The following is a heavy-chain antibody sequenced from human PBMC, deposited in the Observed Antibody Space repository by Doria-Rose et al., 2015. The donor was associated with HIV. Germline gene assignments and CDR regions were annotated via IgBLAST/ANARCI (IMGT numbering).Heavy chain of an antibody. CDR3: ARGLLRGGWNDVDYYYGMDV. V-gene: IGHV4-34*01. Sequence: QVQLQESGAGLVKPSETLSLTCAVFGGSFSGYYWSWIRQPPGKGLEWNGEINHSGSTNYKTSFTSRVNISLDTSKNLFSLKLSSVTAADTAVYYCARGLLRGGWNDVDYYYGMDVWGQGTTVTVSS. D-gene: IGHD1-1*01. J-gene: IGHJ6*02. CDR2: INHSGST. CDR1: GGSFSGYY.